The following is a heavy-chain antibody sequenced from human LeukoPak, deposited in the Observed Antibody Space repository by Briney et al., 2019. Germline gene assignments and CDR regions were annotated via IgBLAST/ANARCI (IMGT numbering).Heavy chain of an antibody. D-gene: IGHD5-18*01. CDR2: IIPILGIA. Sequence: SVEVSCKASGGTFSSYAISWVRQPPGQGLEWMGRIIPILGIANYAQKFQGRVTITADKSTSTAYMELSSLRSEDTAVYYCARVRDTAMVTGAFDIWGQETMVTVSS. V-gene: IGHV1-69*04. CDR3: ARVRDTAMVTGAFDI. CDR1: GGTFSSYA. J-gene: IGHJ3*02.